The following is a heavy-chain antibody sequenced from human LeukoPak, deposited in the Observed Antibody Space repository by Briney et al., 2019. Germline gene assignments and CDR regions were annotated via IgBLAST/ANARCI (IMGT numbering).Heavy chain of an antibody. CDR1: GGSISSYY. V-gene: IGHV4-59*12. J-gene: IGHJ4*02. CDR3: ARESPRYSGSYYDY. CDR2: IYYSGST. D-gene: IGHD1-26*01. Sequence: SETLSLTCTVSGGSISSYYWSWIRQPPGKGLEWIGYIYYSGSTNYNPSLKSRVTISVDTSKNQFSLKLSPVTAADTAVYYCARESPRYSGSYYDYWGQGTLVTVSS.